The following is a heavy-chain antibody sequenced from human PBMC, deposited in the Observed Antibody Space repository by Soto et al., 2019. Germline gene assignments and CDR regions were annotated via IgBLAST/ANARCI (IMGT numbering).Heavy chain of an antibody. CDR2: ISASGDNT. D-gene: IGHD3-9*01. CDR1: GFTFSSYA. J-gene: IGHJ4*01. V-gene: IGHV3-23*01. Sequence: PGGSLRLSCVASGFTFSSYAMSWVRQAPGKGLEWVSCISASGDNTYYADSVKGRFTISRDNSKNTLYVQMTSLRAEDTSLYYCSNGVYNDFLPAYFYLLYWGEATLVSVSS. CDR3: SNGVYNDFLPAYFYLLY.